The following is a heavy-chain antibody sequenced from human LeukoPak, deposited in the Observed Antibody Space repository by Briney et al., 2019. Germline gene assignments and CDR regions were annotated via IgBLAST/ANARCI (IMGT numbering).Heavy chain of an antibody. CDR1: GFSFGNYA. CDR3: VKDPRDTYGTNWFVS. CDR2: ISGTGGAT. D-gene: IGHD2-21*01. V-gene: IGHV3-23*01. J-gene: IGHJ5*01. Sequence: PGGSLRLSCVASGFSFGNYAMSWGRQAPGNGLQWGSQISGTGGATWYAGFARDRFTISRDNSKKTLYLQMSGLRAEDTAMYYCVKDPRDTYGTNWFVSWGQGTLLIVSS.